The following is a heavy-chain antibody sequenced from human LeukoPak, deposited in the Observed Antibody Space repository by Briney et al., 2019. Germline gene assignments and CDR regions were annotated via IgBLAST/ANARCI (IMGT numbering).Heavy chain of an antibody. CDR1: GGTFSGYA. CDR2: IIPIFGIA. J-gene: IGHJ6*02. Sequence: ASVKVSCKASGGTFSGYAISWVRQAPGQGLEWMGRIIPIFGIANYAQKFQGRVTITADESTSTAYMELSSLRSEDTAVYYCARDCSSTSCRGYYYYYGMDVWGQGTTVTVSS. CDR3: ARDCSSTSCRGYYYYYGMDV. V-gene: IGHV1-69*13. D-gene: IGHD2-2*01.